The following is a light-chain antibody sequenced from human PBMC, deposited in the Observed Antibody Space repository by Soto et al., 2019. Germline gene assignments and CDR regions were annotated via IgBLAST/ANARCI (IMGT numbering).Light chain of an antibody. Sequence: QSVLTQPASVSGSPGQSITISCTGASSDVGDYNYVSWYQHHPGKAPKLLIYEVNNRPSGVSDRFSGSKSGNVASLTISWLQAEDEAHYYCSSYTSSSTYVFGPGTKVIVL. CDR2: EVN. V-gene: IGLV2-14*01. J-gene: IGLJ1*01. CDR3: SSYTSSSTYV. CDR1: SSDVGDYNY.